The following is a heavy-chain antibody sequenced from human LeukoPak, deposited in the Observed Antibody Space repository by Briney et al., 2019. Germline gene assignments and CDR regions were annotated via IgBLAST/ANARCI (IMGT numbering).Heavy chain of an antibody. CDR2: IIPIFGTA. CDR1: GGTFSSYA. V-gene: IGHV1-69*13. D-gene: IGHD3-3*01. J-gene: IGHJ4*02. Sequence: SVTVSCTASGGTFSSYAISWVRQAPGQGLEWMGGIIPIFGTANYAQKFQGRVTITADESTSTAYMELSSLRSEDTAVYYCARGHDLYYFDYWGQGTLVTVSS. CDR3: ARGHDLYYFDY.